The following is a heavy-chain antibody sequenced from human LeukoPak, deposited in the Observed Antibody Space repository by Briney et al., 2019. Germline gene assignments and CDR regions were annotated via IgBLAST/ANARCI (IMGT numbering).Heavy chain of an antibody. CDR3: AKAASSSWPSYYYGMDV. Sequence: GGSLRLSCAASGFTFSSYTMSWVRQAPGMGLEWVSVVTGSGGNTYYADSVKGRFTISKDNSKNTVYLQMSSLRVDDTAVYYCAKAASSSWPSYYYGMDVWGQGTTVTVSS. J-gene: IGHJ6*02. V-gene: IGHV3-23*01. CDR2: VTGSGGNT. CDR1: GFTFSSYT. D-gene: IGHD6-13*01.